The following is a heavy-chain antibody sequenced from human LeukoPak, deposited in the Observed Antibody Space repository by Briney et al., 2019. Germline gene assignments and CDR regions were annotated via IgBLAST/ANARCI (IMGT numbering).Heavy chain of an antibody. CDR3: ARDWVAVGGDYMDV. J-gene: IGHJ6*03. V-gene: IGHV3-48*03. Sequence: GGSLRLSCAASGFTFSSYDMNWVRQAPGKGLEWVSFISSSSIIYYADSVKGRFTISRDNAKNSLYLQMNSLTAEDTAVYYCARDWVAVGGDYMDVWGKGTTVTISS. CDR1: GFTFSSYD. CDR2: ISSSSII. D-gene: IGHD2-15*01.